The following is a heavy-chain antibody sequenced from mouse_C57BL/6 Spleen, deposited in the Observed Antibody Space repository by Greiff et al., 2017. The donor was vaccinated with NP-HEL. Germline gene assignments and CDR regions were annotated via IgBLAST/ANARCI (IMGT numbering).Heavy chain of an antibody. CDR1: GFTFSSYG. Sequence: EVHLVESGGDLVKPGGSLKLSCAASGFTFSSYGMSWVRQTPDKRLEWVATISSGGSYTYYPDSVKGRFTISRDNAKNTLYLQMSSLKSEDTAMYYCARGEYYFDYWGQGTTLTVSS. CDR2: ISSGGSYT. J-gene: IGHJ2*01. V-gene: IGHV5-6*01. CDR3: ARGEYYFDY.